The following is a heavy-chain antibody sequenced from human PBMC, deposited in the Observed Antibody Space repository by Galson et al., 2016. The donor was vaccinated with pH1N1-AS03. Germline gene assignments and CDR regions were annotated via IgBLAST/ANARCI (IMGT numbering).Heavy chain of an antibody. Sequence: TLSLTCTVSGGSISSGGYYWNWIRQHPGKGLEWIGYIFHSGSTYYNPSLESLVSISEDTSKNQFSLKLKSVPAADTAVYYCARQDSGAYYLDSWGPGTLVTVSS. J-gene: IGHJ4*02. CDR3: ARQDSGAYYLDS. CDR1: GGSISSGGYY. V-gene: IGHV4-31*01. D-gene: IGHD1-26*01. CDR2: IFHSGST.